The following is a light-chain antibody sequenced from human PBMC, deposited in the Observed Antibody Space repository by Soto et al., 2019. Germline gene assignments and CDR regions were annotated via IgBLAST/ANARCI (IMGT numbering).Light chain of an antibody. Sequence: DIQMTQSPSTLSASVGDRVTITCRASQSISSWLAWYQQKTGKAPKLLIYKASGLESGVPSRFSDSGSGTEFTLTISSLQPVEFATYSWQQYNSYSLTYGQGTKLEIK. J-gene: IGKJ2*01. V-gene: IGKV1-5*03. CDR2: KAS. CDR3: QQYNSYSLT. CDR1: QSISSW.